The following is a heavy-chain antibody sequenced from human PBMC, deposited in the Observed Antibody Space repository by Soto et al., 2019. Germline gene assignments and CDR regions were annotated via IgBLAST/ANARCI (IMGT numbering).Heavy chain of an antibody. CDR1: GFSFSDYY. D-gene: IGHD3-10*01. CDR2: ISGSGGST. V-gene: IGHV3-23*01. Sequence: GGSLRLSCSASGFSFSDYYMTWVRQAPGKGLEWVSAISGSGGSTYYADSVKGRFTISRDNSKNTLYLQMNSLRAEDTAVYYCAKLDLWFGELLPHPDAFDIWGQGTMVTVS. J-gene: IGHJ3*02. CDR3: AKLDLWFGELLPHPDAFDI.